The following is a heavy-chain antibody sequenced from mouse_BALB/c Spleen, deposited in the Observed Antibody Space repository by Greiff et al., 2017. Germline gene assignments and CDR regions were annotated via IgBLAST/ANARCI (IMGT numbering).Heavy chain of an antibody. D-gene: IGHD1-1*01. Sequence: VQLQQSGAELVRPGASVTLSCKASGYTFTDYEMHWVKQTPVHGLEWIGAIDPETGGTAYNQKFKGKATLTADKSSSTAYMELRSLTSEDSAVYYCTRSSTVVEGFAYWGQGTLVTVSA. CDR3: TRSSTVVEGFAY. CDR1: GYTFTDYE. V-gene: IGHV1-15*01. CDR2: IDPETGGT. J-gene: IGHJ3*01.